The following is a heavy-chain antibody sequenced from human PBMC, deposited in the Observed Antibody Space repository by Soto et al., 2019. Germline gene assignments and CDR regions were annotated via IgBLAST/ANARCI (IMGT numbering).Heavy chain of an antibody. D-gene: IGHD3-10*01. CDR1: GYTFTNYC. J-gene: IGHJ6*02. V-gene: IGHV1-18*01. Sequence: ASVKVSCKASGYTFTNYCIHWVRQAPGQGLEWMGLISGYNGNTNYAQKLQGRVTMTTDTSTTTAYMELRSLRSDDTAVYYCAMYYWELAVGLYYALEFWGQGTTVTVS. CDR3: AMYYWELAVGLYYALEF. CDR2: ISGYNGNT.